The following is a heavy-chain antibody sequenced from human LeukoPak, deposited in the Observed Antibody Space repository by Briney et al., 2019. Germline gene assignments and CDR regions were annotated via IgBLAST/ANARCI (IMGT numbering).Heavy chain of an antibody. D-gene: IGHD3-10*01. Sequence: ASVKVSCKASGFTFTRYGINWVREAPGQGLEWMGWISAYNGNTNYAQNLQGRVTMTTDTSTSTAYMELRSLRSDDTAVYYCARDLDGSGSYYTDYWGQGTLVSVSS. CDR1: GFTFTRYG. J-gene: IGHJ4*02. V-gene: IGHV1-18*01. CDR3: ARDLDGSGSYYTDY. CDR2: ISAYNGNT.